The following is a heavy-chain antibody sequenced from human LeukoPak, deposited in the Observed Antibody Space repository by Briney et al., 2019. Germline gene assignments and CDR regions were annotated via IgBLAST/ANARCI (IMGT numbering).Heavy chain of an antibody. CDR3: ARDQKSSSSFLVGYYYYYMDV. CDR1: GNTFNTYA. J-gene: IGHJ6*03. D-gene: IGHD6-13*01. V-gene: IGHV1-2*02. CDR2: INPNSGGT. Sequence: ASVKVSCKASGNTFNTYAFSWVRQAPGQGLEWMGWINPNSGGTNYAQKFQGRVTMTRDTSISTAYMELSRLRSDDTAVYYCARDQKSSSSFLVGYYYYYMDVWGKGTTVTVSS.